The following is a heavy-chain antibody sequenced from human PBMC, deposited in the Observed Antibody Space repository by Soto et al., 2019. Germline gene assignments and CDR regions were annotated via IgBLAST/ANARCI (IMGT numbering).Heavy chain of an antibody. Sequence: ASVKVSCKASGYTFTSYDINWVRQATGQGLEWMGWMNPNSGNTGYAQKFQGGVTMTRNTSISTAYMELSSLRSEDTAVYYCARASIGSGSYWLDYWGQGTLVTVSS. CDR1: GYTFTSYD. J-gene: IGHJ4*02. D-gene: IGHD3-10*01. CDR2: MNPNSGNT. CDR3: ARASIGSGSYWLDY. V-gene: IGHV1-8*01.